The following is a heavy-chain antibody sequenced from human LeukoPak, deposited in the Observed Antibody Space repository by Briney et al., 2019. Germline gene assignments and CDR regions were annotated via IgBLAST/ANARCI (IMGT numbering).Heavy chain of an antibody. CDR2: ISGSGGTT. CDR3: AKATGERHY. J-gene: IGHJ4*02. D-gene: IGHD7-27*01. V-gene: IGHV3-23*01. Sequence: GGSLRLSCAASGFTFNNYAMSWVRQAPGKGLEWVSAISGSGGTTYYADSVQGRFTMSGDNSKSTLYLQMHSLRAENTAVYYGAKATGERHYWGQGTLVTVSS. CDR1: GFTFNNYA.